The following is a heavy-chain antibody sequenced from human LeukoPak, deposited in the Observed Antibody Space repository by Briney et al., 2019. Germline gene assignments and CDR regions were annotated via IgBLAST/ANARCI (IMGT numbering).Heavy chain of an antibody. V-gene: IGHV4-59*08. J-gene: IGHJ4*02. CDR2: IYYSGST. CDR3: ARLGTIAATDY. CDR1: GGSISSYY. Sequence: NPSETLSLTCTVSGGSISSYYWSWIRQPPGKGLEWIGYIYYSGSTNYNPSLKSRVTISVDTSKNQFSLKLSSVTAADTAVYYCARLGTIAATDYWGQGTLVTVSS. D-gene: IGHD6-13*01.